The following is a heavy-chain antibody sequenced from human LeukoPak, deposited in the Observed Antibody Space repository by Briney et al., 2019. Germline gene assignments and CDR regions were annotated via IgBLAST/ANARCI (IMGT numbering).Heavy chain of an antibody. CDR3: ARVGSLLWFGELLHRVPYYFDY. CDR1: GFTFSSYS. J-gene: IGHJ4*02. Sequence: GGSLRLSCAASGFTFSSYSMNWVRQAPGKGLEWVSSISSSSSYIYYADSVKGRFTISRDNAKNSLYLQMNSLRAEDTAVYYCARVGSLLWFGELLHRVPYYFDYWGQGTLVTVSS. V-gene: IGHV3-21*04. CDR2: ISSSSSYI. D-gene: IGHD3-10*01.